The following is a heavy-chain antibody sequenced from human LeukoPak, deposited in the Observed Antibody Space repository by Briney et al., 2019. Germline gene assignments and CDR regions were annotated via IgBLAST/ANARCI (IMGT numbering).Heavy chain of an antibody. V-gene: IGHV4-59*01. CDR3: ARLAVAGLGAFDI. J-gene: IGHJ3*02. CDR2: ICYSGST. CDR1: GVSISSYY. Sequence: SETLSLTCTVSGVSISSYYWSWIRQPPGKGLEWIGYICYSGSTNYNPSLKSRVTISVDTSKNQFSLKLSSVTAADTAVYYCARLAVAGLGAFDIWNQGTMVTVSS. D-gene: IGHD6-19*01.